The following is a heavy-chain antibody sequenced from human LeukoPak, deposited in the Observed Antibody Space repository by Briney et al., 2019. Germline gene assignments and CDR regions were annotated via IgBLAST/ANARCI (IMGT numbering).Heavy chain of an antibody. J-gene: IGHJ4*02. Sequence: GESLKISCKGSGYSFTSNWIGWVRQMPGKGLEWMGIIYPGDSDTRYSPSFQGQVTISADKSISTAYLQWSSLKASDTAMYYCARERHSSGWSAGYWGQGTLVTVSS. CDR3: ARERHSSGWSAGY. CDR1: GYSFTSNW. D-gene: IGHD6-19*01. V-gene: IGHV5-51*01. CDR2: IYPGDSDT.